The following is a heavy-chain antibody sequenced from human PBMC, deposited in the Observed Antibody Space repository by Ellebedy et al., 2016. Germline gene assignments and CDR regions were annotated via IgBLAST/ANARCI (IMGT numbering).Heavy chain of an antibody. J-gene: IGHJ6*02. V-gene: IGHV4-39*07. CDR1: GGSISSSSYY. CDR3: ASQLYYYDSSGWGHYGMDV. D-gene: IGHD3-22*01. CDR2: IYYSGST. Sequence: SETLSLTXTVSGGSISSSSYYWGWIRQPPGKGLEWIGSIYYSGSTYYNPSLKSRVTISVDTSKNQFSLKLSSVTAADTAVYYCASQLYYYDSSGWGHYGMDVWGQGTTVTVSS.